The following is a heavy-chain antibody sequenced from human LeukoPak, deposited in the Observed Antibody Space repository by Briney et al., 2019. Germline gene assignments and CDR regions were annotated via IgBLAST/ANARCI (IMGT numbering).Heavy chain of an antibody. V-gene: IGHV4-4*07. CDR2: IYTSGST. J-gene: IGHJ3*02. CDR1: GGSISSYY. Sequence: PSETLSLTCTVSGGSISSYYWSWIRQPAGKGLEWIGRIYTSGSTNYNPSLKSRVTMSVDTSKTQFSLKLSSVTAADTAVYYCARDYCTNGVCYDAFDIWGQGTMVTVSS. CDR3: ARDYCTNGVCYDAFDI. D-gene: IGHD2-8*01.